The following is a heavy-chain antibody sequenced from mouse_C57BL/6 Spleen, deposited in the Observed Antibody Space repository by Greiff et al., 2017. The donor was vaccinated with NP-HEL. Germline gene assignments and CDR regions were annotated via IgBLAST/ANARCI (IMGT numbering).Heavy chain of an antibody. J-gene: IGHJ4*01. CDR3: ARLGSSPYYAMDY. CDR1: GYTFTSYW. V-gene: IGHV1-64*01. D-gene: IGHD1-1*01. CDR2: IHPNSGST. Sequence: QVQLKQPGAELVKPGASVKLSCKASGYTFTSYWMHWVKQRPGQGLEWIGMIHPNSGSTNYNEKFKSKATLTVDKSSSTAYMQLSSLTSEDSAVYYCARLGSSPYYAMDYWGQGTSVTVSS.